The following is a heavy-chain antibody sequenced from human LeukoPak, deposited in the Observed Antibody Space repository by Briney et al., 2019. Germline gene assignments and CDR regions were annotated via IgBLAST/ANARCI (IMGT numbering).Heavy chain of an antibody. D-gene: IGHD3-22*01. CDR3: ARGLVGPRIQRYDSSGCYRRGHNFDY. CDR2: INHSGST. CDR1: GGSFSGYY. J-gene: IGHJ4*02. V-gene: IGHV4-34*01. Sequence: SETLSLTCAVYGGSFSGYYWSWIRQPPGKGLEWIGEINHSGSTNYNPSLKSRVTISVDTSKNQFSLKLSSVTAADTAVYYCARGLVGPRIQRYDSSGCYRRGHNFDYWGQGTLVTVSS.